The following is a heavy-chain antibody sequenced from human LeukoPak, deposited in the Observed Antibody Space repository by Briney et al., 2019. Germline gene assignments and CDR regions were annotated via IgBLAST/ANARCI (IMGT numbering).Heavy chain of an antibody. CDR3: ARGRIYSSSSFYRFDY. CDR1: GGSISSSSYY. V-gene: IGHV4-39*01. D-gene: IGHD6-6*01. J-gene: IGHJ4*02. Sequence: SETLSLTCTVSGGSISSSSYYWGWIRQPPGKGLEWIGSIYYSGSTYYNPSLKSRVTISVDTSKNQFSLKLSSVTPADTAVYYCARGRIYSSSSFYRFDYWGQGTLVTVSS. CDR2: IYYSGST.